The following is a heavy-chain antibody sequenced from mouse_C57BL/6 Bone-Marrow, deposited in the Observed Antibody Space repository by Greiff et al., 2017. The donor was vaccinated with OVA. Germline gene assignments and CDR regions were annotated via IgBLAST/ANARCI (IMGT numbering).Heavy chain of an antibody. D-gene: IGHD2-10*02. J-gene: IGHJ4*01. V-gene: IGHV5-9-1*02. CDR1: GFTFSSYA. Sequence: EVQVVESGAGLVKPGGSLKLSCAASGFTFSSYAMSWVRQTPEKRLEWVAYISSGGGYIYYADTVKGRFTISRDNARNTLYLQMSSLKSEDTAMYYCTRASSIYYAMDYWGQGTSVTVSS. CDR2: ISSGGGYI. CDR3: TRASSIYYAMDY.